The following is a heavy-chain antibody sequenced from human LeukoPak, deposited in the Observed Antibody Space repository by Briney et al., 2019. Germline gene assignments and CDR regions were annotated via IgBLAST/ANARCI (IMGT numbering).Heavy chain of an antibody. CDR1: GFTFSSYG. V-gene: IGHV3-30*03. J-gene: IGHJ4*02. CDR3: ARGVVWGSYRQFYFDS. CDR2: ISYDGSNI. Sequence: TGGSLRLSCAASGFTFSSYGMHWVRQAPGKGLEWVAVISYDGSNINYAESVKGRFTISRDNSKNTLYLQMNSLRADDTAVYYCARGVVWGSYRQFYFDSWGQGTLVTVSS. D-gene: IGHD3-16*02.